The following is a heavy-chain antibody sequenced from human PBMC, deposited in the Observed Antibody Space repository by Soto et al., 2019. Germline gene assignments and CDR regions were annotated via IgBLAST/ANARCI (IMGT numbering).Heavy chain of an antibody. CDR3: ARDSSYASSDY. D-gene: IGHD2-2*01. V-gene: IGHV3-7*03. CDR2: IGPGGSGK. Sequence: PGGSLRLSCAASGFTFSNYWISWVRQAPGKGLEWVANIGPGGSGKYYVDSVKGRVTISRDNVENSVSLYMNSLTVEDTAVYYCARDSSYASSDYWGQGTLVTVSS. J-gene: IGHJ4*02. CDR1: GFTFSNYW.